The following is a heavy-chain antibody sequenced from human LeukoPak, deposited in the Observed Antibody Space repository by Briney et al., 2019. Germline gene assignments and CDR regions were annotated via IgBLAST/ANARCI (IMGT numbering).Heavy chain of an antibody. CDR2: IKQDGSEK. CDR1: GFTFSSYW. D-gene: IGHD3-22*01. Sequence: PGGSLRLSCAASGFTFSSYWMSWVRQAPGKGLEWVANIKQDGSEKYYVDSVKGRFTISRDNAKNSLYLQMNSLRAEDTAVYYCAKGRHSSGFNYFDYWGQGTLVTVSS. V-gene: IGHV3-7*03. CDR3: AKGRHSSGFNYFDY. J-gene: IGHJ4*02.